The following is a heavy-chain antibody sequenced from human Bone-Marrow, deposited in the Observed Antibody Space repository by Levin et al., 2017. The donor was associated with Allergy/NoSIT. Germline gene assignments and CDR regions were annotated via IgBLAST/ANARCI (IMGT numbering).Heavy chain of an antibody. CDR2: IAPGDSHV. J-gene: IGHJ5*02. CDR1: GYTFTSHW. D-gene: IGHD3-10*01. V-gene: IGHV5-10-1*01. CDR3: AKGFGELSVWFEP. Sequence: GASVKVSCKTSGYTFTSHWINWVRQMPGKGLEWMGTIAPGDSHVTYSPSFQGHVTISADKSITTAYLQWTSLEASDTAIYYCAKGFGELSVWFEPWGQGTLVTVSS.